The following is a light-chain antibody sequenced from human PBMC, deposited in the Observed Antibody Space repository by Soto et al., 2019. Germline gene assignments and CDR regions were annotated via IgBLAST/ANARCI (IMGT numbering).Light chain of an antibody. Sequence: DIPMTQSPSSLSASVGDRVTITCRASQSISSYLNWYQQKPGKAPKLLIYAASSLQSGVPSRFSGSGSGTDFTLTISSLQPEDFATYYCQQSYITPPWTFGQGTKVEIK. V-gene: IGKV1-39*01. CDR2: AAS. CDR1: QSISSY. J-gene: IGKJ1*01. CDR3: QQSYITPPWT.